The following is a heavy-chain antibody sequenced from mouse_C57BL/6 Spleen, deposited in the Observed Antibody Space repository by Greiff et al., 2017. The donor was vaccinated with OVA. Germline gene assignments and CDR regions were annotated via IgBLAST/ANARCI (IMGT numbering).Heavy chain of an antibody. J-gene: IGHJ3*01. Sequence: EVNVVESGGGLVQPGGSMKLSCAASGFTFSDAWMDWVRQSPEKGLEWVAEIRNKANNHATYYAESVKGRFTISRDDSKSSVYLQMNSLRAEDTGIYYCTRRQLRLLFAYWGQGTLVTVSA. CDR3: TRRQLRLLFAY. CDR2: IRNKANNHAT. V-gene: IGHV6-6*01. CDR1: GFTFSDAW. D-gene: IGHD3-2*02.